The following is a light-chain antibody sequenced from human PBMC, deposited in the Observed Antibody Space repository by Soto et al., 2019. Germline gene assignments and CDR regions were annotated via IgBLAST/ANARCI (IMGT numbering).Light chain of an antibody. J-gene: IGKJ4*01. Sequence: DIQMTQSPSSLSASVGDRVTITCRASQSISSYLNWYQQKPGKAPKLLIYAASSLQSGVPSRFSGSGSGTDFTLTISSLQPEDFATYYFQQSYSTPRLTFGGGTKVEIK. CDR1: QSISSY. CDR3: QQSYSTPRLT. V-gene: IGKV1-39*01. CDR2: AAS.